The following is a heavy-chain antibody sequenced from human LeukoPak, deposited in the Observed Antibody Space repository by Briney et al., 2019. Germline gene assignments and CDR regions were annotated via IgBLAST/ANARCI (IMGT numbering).Heavy chain of an antibody. D-gene: IGHD2-2*01. CDR1: GYTFTSYD. Sequence: ASVKVSCKXSGYTFTSYDINWVRQATGQGLEWMGWMNPNSGNTGYAQKFQGRVTMTRNTSISTAYMELSSLRSEDTAVYYCAREYEPDSRFDPWGQGTLVTVSS. V-gene: IGHV1-8*01. J-gene: IGHJ5*02. CDR2: MNPNSGNT. CDR3: AREYEPDSRFDP.